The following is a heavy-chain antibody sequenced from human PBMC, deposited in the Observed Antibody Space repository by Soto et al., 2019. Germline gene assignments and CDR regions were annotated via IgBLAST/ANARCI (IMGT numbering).Heavy chain of an antibody. CDR3: AKDLVESRSYYDFLFDP. D-gene: IGHD3-3*01. J-gene: IGHJ5*02. V-gene: IGHV3-23*01. Sequence: GGSLRLSCAASGFTFSIYAMSWVRQAPGKGLEWVSTIRGDGSGTTYADFVRGRFTISRDNSRNTLYLQMNSLRAEDTAVYYCAKDLVESRSYYDFLFDPWGQGTLVTVSS. CDR1: GFTFSIYA. CDR2: IRGDGSGT.